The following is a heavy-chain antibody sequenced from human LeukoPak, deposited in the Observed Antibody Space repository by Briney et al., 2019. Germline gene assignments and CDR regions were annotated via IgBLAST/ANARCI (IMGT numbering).Heavy chain of an antibody. Sequence: GGSLRLSCASSGFTFSSYAMSGGRQAPGKGLEWVSAISGSGGGTYYADSVKGRFTISRDNSKNTLYLQMNSLRAEDTAVYYCANDLTTMVRGAPSWGQGTLVTVSS. CDR1: GFTFSSYA. CDR3: ANDLTTMVRGAPS. CDR2: ISGSGGGT. J-gene: IGHJ4*02. V-gene: IGHV3-23*01. D-gene: IGHD3-10*01.